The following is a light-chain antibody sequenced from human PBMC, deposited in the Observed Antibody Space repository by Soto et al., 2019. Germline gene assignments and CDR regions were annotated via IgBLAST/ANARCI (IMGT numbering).Light chain of an antibody. Sequence: EIVLTQSPGTLSLSPGERATLSCRASQSVWNNYLAWYQQKPGQAPRLLIYGASSRATGIPDKFSGSGSGTDFTLTISRLEPADFAVYYCQHYGSSPQTFGQGTKVEIK. J-gene: IGKJ1*01. CDR1: QSVWNNY. V-gene: IGKV3-20*01. CDR2: GAS. CDR3: QHYGSSPQT.